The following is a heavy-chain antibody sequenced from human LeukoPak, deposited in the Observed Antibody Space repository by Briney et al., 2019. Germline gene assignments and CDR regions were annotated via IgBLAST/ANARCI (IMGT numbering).Heavy chain of an antibody. CDR2: ISSSGSTI. CDR1: GFTFSDYY. J-gene: IGHJ3*02. Sequence: GGSLRLSCAASGFTFSDYYMSWTRQAPGKGLEWVSYISSSGSTIYYADSVKGRFTISRDNAKNSLYLQMNSLRAEDTAVYYCAREGLAYCGGDCSSNAFDIWGQGTMVTVSS. CDR3: AREGLAYCGGDCSSNAFDI. D-gene: IGHD2-21*01. V-gene: IGHV3-11*01.